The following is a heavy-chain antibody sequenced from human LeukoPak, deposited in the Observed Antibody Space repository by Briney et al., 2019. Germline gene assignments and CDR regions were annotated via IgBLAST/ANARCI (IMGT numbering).Heavy chain of an antibody. CDR2: IYSGGST. Sequence: ETLSLTCTVSGGSISSYYWSWVRQAPGKGLEWVSVIYSGGSTYYADSVKGRFTISRDNSKNTLYLQMNSLRAEDTAVYYCARANDGPRYAFDIWGQGTMVTVSS. D-gene: IGHD1-1*01. J-gene: IGHJ3*02. CDR3: ARANDGPRYAFDI. V-gene: IGHV3-53*01. CDR1: GGSISSYY.